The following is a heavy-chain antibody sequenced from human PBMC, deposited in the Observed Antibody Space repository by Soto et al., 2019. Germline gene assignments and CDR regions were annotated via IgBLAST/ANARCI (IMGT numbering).Heavy chain of an antibody. V-gene: IGHV3-21*01. Sequence: EVQLVESGGGVVKPGGSLRLSGAASGFTFSSYSMNWVRQAPGKGLEWVSSISSSSSYIYYADSVKGRFTISRDNAKNSLYLQMNSLRAEDTAVYYCARDDLNWFDPWGQGTLVTVSS. CDR2: ISSSSSYI. CDR1: GFTFSSYS. J-gene: IGHJ5*02. CDR3: ARDDLNWFDP.